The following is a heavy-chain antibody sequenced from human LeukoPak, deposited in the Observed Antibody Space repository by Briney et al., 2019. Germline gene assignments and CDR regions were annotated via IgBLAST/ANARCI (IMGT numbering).Heavy chain of an antibody. CDR2: TYYRSKWYS. D-gene: IGHD1-1*01. CDR1: GDSVSSNSAA. Sequence: SQTLSLTCAISGDSVSSNSAAWNWIRQSPSRGLEWLGRTYYRSKWYSDYAVSVKSRITINPDTSKNQFSLQLNSVTPEDTAVYYCASWVQGEVQLERREDWFDPWGQGTLVTVSS. CDR3: ASWVQGEVQLERREDWFDP. J-gene: IGHJ5*02. V-gene: IGHV6-1*01.